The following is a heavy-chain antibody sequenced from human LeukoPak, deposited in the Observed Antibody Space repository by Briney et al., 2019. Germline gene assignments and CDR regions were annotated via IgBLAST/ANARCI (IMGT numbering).Heavy chain of an antibody. CDR2: ISGSGAYT. D-gene: IGHD3-10*01. V-gene: IGHV3-23*01. CDR3: AKDLASGSYYKLPH. Sequence: GWSLRLSCAASGFTFSSYAMSWVRQAPGKGLEWVSTISGSGAYTYYADSVKGRFTISRDNSKNTLYLQMNSLRAEDTAVYYFAKDLASGSYYKLPHWGQGTLVTVSS. CDR1: GFTFSSYA. J-gene: IGHJ1*01.